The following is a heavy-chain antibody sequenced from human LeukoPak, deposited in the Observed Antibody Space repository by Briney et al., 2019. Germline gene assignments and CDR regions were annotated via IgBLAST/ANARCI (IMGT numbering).Heavy chain of an antibody. Sequence: GSSVKVSCKASGGTFSSYAISWVRQAPGQGLERMGRIIPIFGIANYAQKFQGRVTITADKSTSTAYMELSSLRSEDTAVYYCARVPCSSTSCHGYYYYGMDVWGQGTTVTVSS. CDR2: IIPIFGIA. CDR1: GGTFSSYA. V-gene: IGHV1-69*04. CDR3: ARVPCSSTSCHGYYYYGMDV. D-gene: IGHD2-2*01. J-gene: IGHJ6*02.